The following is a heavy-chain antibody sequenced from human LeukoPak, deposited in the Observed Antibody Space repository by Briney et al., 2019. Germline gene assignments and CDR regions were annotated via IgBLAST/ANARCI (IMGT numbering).Heavy chain of an antibody. Sequence: GGSLRLSCAASAFTFSSYAMSWVRQAPGKGLVWLSRINSDGTITSYADSLEGRFTIPRDNAKNTVYLQMNSLRAEDTAVYYCARPGVGFDYWGQGALVTVSS. CDR2: INSDGTIT. V-gene: IGHV3-74*01. CDR1: AFTFSSYA. J-gene: IGHJ4*02. CDR3: ARPGVGFDY.